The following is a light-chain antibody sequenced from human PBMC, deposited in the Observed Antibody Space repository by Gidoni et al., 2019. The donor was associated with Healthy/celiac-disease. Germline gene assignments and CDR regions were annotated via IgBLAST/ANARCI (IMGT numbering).Light chain of an antibody. Sequence: SALTQPASVSGSPGQSLTISCTGTSSDVGGYDYVSWYQQHPGTAPILMISEVSPRPSGVSNRFSGSKSGNTASLTISGLQAEDEADYYCSSYTSSSPLHVVFGGGTKLTVL. V-gene: IGLV2-14*01. CDR3: SSYTSSSPLHVV. CDR2: EVS. CDR1: SSDVGGYDY. J-gene: IGLJ2*01.